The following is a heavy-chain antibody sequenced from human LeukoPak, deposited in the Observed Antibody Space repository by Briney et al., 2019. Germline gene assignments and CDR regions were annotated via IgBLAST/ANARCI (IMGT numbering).Heavy chain of an antibody. J-gene: IGHJ4*02. Sequence: GGSLGLSCAASGFTFSSYAMSWVRQAPGKGLEWVSAISGSGGSTYYADSVKGRFTISRDNSKNTLYLQMNSLRAEDTAVYYCAKGKFYYDILTGYYSPELDYWGQGTLVTVSS. CDR3: AKGKFYYDILTGYYSPELDY. CDR2: ISGSGGST. D-gene: IGHD3-9*01. CDR1: GFTFSSYA. V-gene: IGHV3-23*01.